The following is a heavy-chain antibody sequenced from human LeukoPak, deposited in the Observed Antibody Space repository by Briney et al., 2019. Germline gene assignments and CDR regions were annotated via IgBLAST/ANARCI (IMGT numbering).Heavy chain of an antibody. CDR1: GFTFGDYV. CDR2: IRSKAYGGTT. V-gene: IGHV3-49*04. CDR3: TRGRLWFGELSYFDY. J-gene: IGHJ4*02. Sequence: GGSLRLSCTASGFTFGDYVMSWVRQAPGKGLEWVGFIRSKAYGGTTEYAASVKGRFTISRDDSKSIAYLQMNSLKTEDTAVYYCTRGRLWFGELSYFDYWGQGTLVTVSS. D-gene: IGHD3-10*01.